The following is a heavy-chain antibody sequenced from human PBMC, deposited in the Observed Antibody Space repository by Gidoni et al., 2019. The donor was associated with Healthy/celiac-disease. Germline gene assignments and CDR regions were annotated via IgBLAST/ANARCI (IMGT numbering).Heavy chain of an antibody. CDR1: GFTFSSYW. D-gene: IGHD7-27*01. CDR3: ARESHTTWGHYYFDY. J-gene: IGHJ4*02. Sequence: EVQLVESGGGLVKPGGSLRLSCAASGFTFSSYWMTWVRQAPGKGLEWVANIKQDGSEKYYVDSVKGRFTISRDNAKNSLYLQMNSLRAEDTAVYYCARESHTTWGHYYFDYWGQGTLVTVSS. CDR2: IKQDGSEK. V-gene: IGHV3-7*05.